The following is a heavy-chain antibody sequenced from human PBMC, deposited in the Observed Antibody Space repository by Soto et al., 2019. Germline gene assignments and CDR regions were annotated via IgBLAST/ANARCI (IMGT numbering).Heavy chain of an antibody. D-gene: IGHD6-13*01. CDR2: INSDGSST. CDR3: ARADSWGYYFDY. V-gene: IGHV3-74*01. CDR1: GFTFSSYW. J-gene: IGHJ4*02. Sequence: EVQLVESGGGLVQPGGSLRLSCAASGFTFSSYWMHWVRQAPGKGLVWVSRINSDGSSTSYADSVKGRFTISRDNAKNTLYLHMTSLIAEDTAVYYCARADSWGYYFDYWGQGTLVTVSS.